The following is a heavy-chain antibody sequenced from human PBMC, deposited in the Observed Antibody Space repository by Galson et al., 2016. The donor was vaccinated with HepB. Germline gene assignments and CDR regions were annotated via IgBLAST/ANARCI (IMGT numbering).Heavy chain of an antibody. CDR2: IYYSGST. CDR3: ARPQCGGASG. Sequence: TLSLTCIVSGGSISSGGYYWSWIRQHPRKGLEWIGNIYYSGSTYYNPSLKSRATISVDTSKNQFSLKLTSVTAAATAAYYCARPQCGGASGWGQGTLVTVSS. CDR1: GGSISSGGYY. V-gene: IGHV4-31*03. D-gene: IGHD2-21*01. J-gene: IGHJ4*02.